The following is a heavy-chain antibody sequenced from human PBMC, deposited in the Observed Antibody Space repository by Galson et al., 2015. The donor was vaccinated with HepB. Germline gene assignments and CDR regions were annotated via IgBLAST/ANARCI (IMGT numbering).Heavy chain of an antibody. CDR2: ISYDGSNK. CDR3: AKGHPEVLQYFDWLAD. J-gene: IGHJ4*02. CDR1: GFTFSSYA. Sequence: SLRLSCAASGFTFSSYAMHWVRQAPGKGLEWVAVISYDGSNKYYADSVKGRFTISRDNSKNTLYLQMNSLRAEDTAVYYCAKGHPEVLQYFDWLADWGQGTLVTVSS. V-gene: IGHV3-30*04. D-gene: IGHD3-9*01.